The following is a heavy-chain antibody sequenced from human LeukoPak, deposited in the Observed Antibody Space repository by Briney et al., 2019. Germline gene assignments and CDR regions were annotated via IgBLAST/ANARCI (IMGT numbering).Heavy chain of an antibody. CDR1: GYSISSGYY. V-gene: IGHV4-38-2*02. Sequence: SETLSLTCTVSGYSISSGYYWGWIRQPPGKGLEWIGEINHSGSTNYNPSLKSRVTISVDTSKNQFSLKLSSVTAADTAVYYCARGDLPRPRDGYNRNMGFDYWGQGTLVTVSS. CDR2: INHSGST. J-gene: IGHJ4*02. CDR3: ARGDLPRPRDGYNRNMGFDY. D-gene: IGHD5-24*01.